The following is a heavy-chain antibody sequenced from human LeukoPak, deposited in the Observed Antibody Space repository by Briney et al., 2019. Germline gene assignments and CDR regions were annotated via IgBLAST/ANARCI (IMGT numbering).Heavy chain of an antibody. CDR3: ARGLRSSGWYGDY. J-gene: IGHJ4*02. CDR1: GFSFSSHG. Sequence: TGGSLRLSCAASGFSFSSHGMSWVRQAPGKGLEWVSGIIGTGTTYYADSVKGRFIISRDNSKNTLYLQMNSLRAEDTAVYYCARGLRSSGWYGDYWGQGTLVTVSS. D-gene: IGHD6-19*01. V-gene: IGHV3-23*01. CDR2: IIGTGTT.